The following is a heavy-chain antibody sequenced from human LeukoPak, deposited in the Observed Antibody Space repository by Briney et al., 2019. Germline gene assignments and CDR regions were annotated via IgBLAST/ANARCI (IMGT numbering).Heavy chain of an antibody. Sequence: SETLSLTCTVSGGSISSSSYYWGWIRQPPGKGLEWIGSIYYSGSTYYNPSLKSRVTISVDTSTNQFSLKLSSVTAADTAVYYCARHGPQHRDPHPAQQYSSSSMSLDYWGQGTLVTVSS. CDR3: ARHGPQHRDPHPAQQYSSSSMSLDY. J-gene: IGHJ4*02. CDR1: GGSISSSSYY. V-gene: IGHV4-39*01. CDR2: IYYSGST. D-gene: IGHD6-6*01.